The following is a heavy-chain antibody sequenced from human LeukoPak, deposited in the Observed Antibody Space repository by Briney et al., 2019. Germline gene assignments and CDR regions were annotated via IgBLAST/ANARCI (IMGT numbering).Heavy chain of an antibody. V-gene: IGHV4-61*01. J-gene: IGHJ4*02. CDR3: ARVGYSFGNDY. D-gene: IGHD5-18*01. CDR2: IYYSGNT. Sequence: PSETLSLTCTVSGGSVISTSHYWSWIRQPPGKGLEWIGYIYYSGNTNYNPSLKSRVTISIDTSKNQFSLKLNSLTAADTAVYYCARVGYSFGNDYWGQGTLVTVSS. CDR1: GGSVISTSHY.